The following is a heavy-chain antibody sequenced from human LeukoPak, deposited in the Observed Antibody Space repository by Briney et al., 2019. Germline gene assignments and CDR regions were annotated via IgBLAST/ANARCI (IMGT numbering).Heavy chain of an antibody. CDR3: ARPDSLNYYGSGSFDY. Sequence: PGGSLRLSCAASGFTFSSYAMHWVRQAPGKGLEWVAVISYDGSNKYYADSVKGRFTISRDNSKNTLYLQMNSLRAEDTAVYYCARPDSLNYYGSGSFDYWGQETLVTVSS. CDR2: ISYDGSNK. J-gene: IGHJ4*02. D-gene: IGHD3-10*01. V-gene: IGHV3-30-3*01. CDR1: GFTFSSYA.